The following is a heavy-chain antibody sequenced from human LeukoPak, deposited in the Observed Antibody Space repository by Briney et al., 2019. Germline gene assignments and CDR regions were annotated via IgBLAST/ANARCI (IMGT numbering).Heavy chain of an antibody. Sequence: SETLSLTCTVSDGSISYYYWSWIRQPAGKGLEWIGRITSSGTTNYNPSLKSRVALSVDTPNNQFSLKLTSVTAADTAVYFCARAGGKYFGFDIWGQGARVTVSS. D-gene: IGHD1-26*01. V-gene: IGHV4-4*07. CDR1: DGSISYYY. J-gene: IGHJ3*02. CDR3: ARAGGKYFGFDI. CDR2: ITSSGTT.